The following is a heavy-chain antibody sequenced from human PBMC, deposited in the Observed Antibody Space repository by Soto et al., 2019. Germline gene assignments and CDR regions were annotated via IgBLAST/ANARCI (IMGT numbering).Heavy chain of an antibody. CDR3: ARDRSRSFYYFDY. V-gene: IGHV4-31*03. D-gene: IGHD3-10*01. J-gene: IGHJ4*02. CDR1: GGSISSGGYY. Sequence: QVQLQESGPGLVKPSQTLSLTCTVSGGSISSGGYYWSWIRQHPGKGLEWIGYIYYSGSTYYNPSLKSRVXXSXDXXKNQFSLKLSSVTAADTAVYYCARDRSRSFYYFDYWGQGTLVTVSS. CDR2: IYYSGST.